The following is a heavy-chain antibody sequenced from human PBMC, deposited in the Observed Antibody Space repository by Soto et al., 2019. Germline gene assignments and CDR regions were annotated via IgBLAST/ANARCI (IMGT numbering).Heavy chain of an antibody. CDR1: GSTFSSYA. Sequence: PVGSLRLSCSASGSTFSSYAMHWVRQAPGKGLEYVSAISSNGGSTYYADSVKGRFTISRDNSKNTLYLQMSSLRAEDTAVYYCVKDPMIEVPYAFDIWGQGTMVTVSS. CDR3: VKDPMIEVPYAFDI. J-gene: IGHJ3*02. CDR2: ISSNGGST. V-gene: IGHV3-64D*08. D-gene: IGHD3-22*01.